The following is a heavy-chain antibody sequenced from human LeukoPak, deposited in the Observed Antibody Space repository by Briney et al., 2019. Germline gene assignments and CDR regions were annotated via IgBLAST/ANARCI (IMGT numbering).Heavy chain of an antibody. CDR3: AGHLGVWGNYRYDY. J-gene: IGHJ4*02. Sequence: GGSLRLSCAASGFIFSDYYMSWIRQAPGKGLEWVSYMSVSGTGIYYADSVKGRFTISRDNAENSRYLQMNSLRAEDTAVYYCAGHLGVWGNYRYDYWGQGTLVTVSS. CDR1: GFIFSDYY. D-gene: IGHD3-16*02. V-gene: IGHV3-11*01. CDR2: MSVSGTGI.